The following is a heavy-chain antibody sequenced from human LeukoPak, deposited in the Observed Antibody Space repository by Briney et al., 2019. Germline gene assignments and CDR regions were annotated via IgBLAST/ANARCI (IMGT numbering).Heavy chain of an antibody. CDR3: ARIWGEGSSWYEITATREYFDY. CDR1: GGSISSGDYY. D-gene: IGHD6-13*01. Sequence: PSETLSLTCTVSGGSISSGDYYWSWIRQPPGKGLEWIGYVYYSGSTYYNPSLKSRVTISVDTSKNQFSLKLSSVTAADTAVYYCARIWGEGSSWYEITATREYFDYWGQGTLVTVSS. J-gene: IGHJ4*02. V-gene: IGHV4-30-4*01. CDR2: VYYSGST.